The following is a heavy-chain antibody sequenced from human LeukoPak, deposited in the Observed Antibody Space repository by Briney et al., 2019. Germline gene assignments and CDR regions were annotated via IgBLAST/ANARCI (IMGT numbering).Heavy chain of an antibody. Sequence: GESLKISCKGSGYSFTTYWIGWVRQMPGKGLEWMGIIYPGDSDTRYSPSFQGQVTISADKSISTAYLQWSSLKASDTAMYYCARVGLSSSSFRYYYYYMDVWGKGTTVTVSS. CDR2: IYPGDSDT. J-gene: IGHJ6*03. V-gene: IGHV5-51*01. CDR1: GYSFTTYW. CDR3: ARVGLSSSSFRYYYYYMDV. D-gene: IGHD6-6*01.